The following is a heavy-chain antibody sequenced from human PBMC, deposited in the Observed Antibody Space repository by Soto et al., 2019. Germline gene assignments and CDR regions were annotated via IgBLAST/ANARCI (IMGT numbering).Heavy chain of an antibody. Sequence: ASVKVSCKASGYTFTSYYIHWVRQAPGQGLEWMGIINPSDGSTSYAQKFQGRVTMTRDTSTSTVYMELSSLRSEDTALYYCATSYGSGSRPFDSWGQGTPVTVSS. V-gene: IGHV1-46*01. D-gene: IGHD3-10*01. CDR3: ATSYGSGSRPFDS. J-gene: IGHJ4*02. CDR2: INPSDGST. CDR1: GYTFTSYY.